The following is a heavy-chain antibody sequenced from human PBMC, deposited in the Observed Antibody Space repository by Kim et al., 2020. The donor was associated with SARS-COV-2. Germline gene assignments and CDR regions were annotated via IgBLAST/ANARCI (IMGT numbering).Heavy chain of an antibody. V-gene: IGHV3-48*02. J-gene: IGHJ4*02. CDR2: STGSSTT. Sequence: STGSSTTYHADSVKGRFTISSDNDQTSLYLQMNRLRDEDKAVYYCATDRLYWGQGTLVTVSS. CDR3: ATDRLY. D-gene: IGHD6-25*01.